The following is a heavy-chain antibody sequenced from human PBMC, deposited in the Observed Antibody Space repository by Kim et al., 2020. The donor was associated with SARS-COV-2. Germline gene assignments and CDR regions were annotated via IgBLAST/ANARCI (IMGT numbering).Heavy chain of an antibody. D-gene: IGHD3-9*01. CDR2: IYYSGST. CDR1: GGSISSGGYY. Sequence: SETLSLTCTVSGGSISSGGYYWSWIRQHPGKGLEWIGYIYYSGSTYYNPSLKSRVTISVDTSKNQFSLKLSSVTAADTAVYYCARDRPLRDDILTGYYNVDGDYYYGMDVWGQGTTVTVSS. J-gene: IGHJ6*02. CDR3: ARDRPLRDDILTGYYNVDGDYYYGMDV. V-gene: IGHV4-31*03.